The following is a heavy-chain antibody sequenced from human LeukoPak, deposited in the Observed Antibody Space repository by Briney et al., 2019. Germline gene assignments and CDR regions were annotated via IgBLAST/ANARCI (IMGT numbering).Heavy chain of an antibody. J-gene: IGHJ4*02. CDR1: GYTFTSYA. V-gene: IGHV7-4-1*02. D-gene: IGHD2-2*01. CDR3: ARGVVPAALEGYFDY. Sequence: GASVKVSCKASGYTFTSYAMNWVRQAPGRGLEWMGWINTNTGNPTYDQGFTGRFVFSLDTSVSTAYLQISSLKAEDTAVYYCARGVVPAALEGYFDYWGQGTLVTVSS. CDR2: INTNTGNP.